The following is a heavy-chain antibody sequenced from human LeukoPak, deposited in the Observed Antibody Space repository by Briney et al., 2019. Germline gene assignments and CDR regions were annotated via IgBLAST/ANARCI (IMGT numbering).Heavy chain of an antibody. V-gene: IGHV3-74*01. CDR3: ARDGSGSHLDFDY. D-gene: IGHD1-26*01. CDR1: GFTFSSYW. CDR2: INSDGSST. Sequence: GGSLRLSCAASGFTFSSYWMHWVRQAPGKGLGWVSRINSDGSSTSYADSVKGRFTISRDNAKNTLYLQMNSLRAEDTAVYYCARDGSGSHLDFDYWGQGTLVTVSS. J-gene: IGHJ4*02.